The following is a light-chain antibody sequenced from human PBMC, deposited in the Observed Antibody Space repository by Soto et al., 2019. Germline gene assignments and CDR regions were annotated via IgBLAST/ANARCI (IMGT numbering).Light chain of an antibody. Sequence: QSVLTQPPSVSGAPGQRVTISCTGSSSNIGAGYDVNWYQQLPRTAPKLLIFGNSNRPSGVPDRFSGSKSGTSSSLAITGLQAEDEADYYCQSYDSSRSYVFGTGTKVTVL. CDR1: SSNIGAGYD. J-gene: IGLJ1*01. CDR2: GNS. CDR3: QSYDSSRSYV. V-gene: IGLV1-40*01.